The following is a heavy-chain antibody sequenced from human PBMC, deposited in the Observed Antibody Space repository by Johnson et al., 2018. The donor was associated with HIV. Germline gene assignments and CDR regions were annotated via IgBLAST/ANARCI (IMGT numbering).Heavy chain of an antibody. CDR3: ARTVVGSSYDAFDI. Sequence: VQLVESGGGVVQPGRSLRLSCAASGFTFSSYGMHWVRQAPGKGLEWVAVIWYDGSNKYYADSVKGRFTISSDNATNTLFLQMDSLRPEDTAVYYCARTVVGSSYDAFDIWGQGTMVTVSS. CDR1: GFTFSSYG. D-gene: IGHD4-23*01. J-gene: IGHJ3*02. V-gene: IGHV3-33*01. CDR2: IWYDGSNK.